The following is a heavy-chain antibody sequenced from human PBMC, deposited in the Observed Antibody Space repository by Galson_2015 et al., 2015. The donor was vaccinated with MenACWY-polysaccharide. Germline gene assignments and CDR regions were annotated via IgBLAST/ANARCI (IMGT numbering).Heavy chain of an antibody. CDR2: INGDGHRT. CDR3: TKDFYSNHKH. Sequence: SLRLSCAASGFTFRRSWMHWIRQAPGTGLVWVSRINGDGHRTNCANSVKSRFTISRDNAQNTLHLQMNSLRPEDTAVSYCTKDFYSNHKHWGQGTLVTGSS. CDR1: GFTFRRSW. D-gene: IGHD1-14*01. J-gene: IGHJ4*02. V-gene: IGHV3-74*01.